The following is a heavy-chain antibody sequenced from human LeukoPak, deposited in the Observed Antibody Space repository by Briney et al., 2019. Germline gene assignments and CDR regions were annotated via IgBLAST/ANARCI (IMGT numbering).Heavy chain of an antibody. J-gene: IGHJ4*02. CDR1: GGSFSGYY. CDR2: INHSGST. CDR3: ARCLSTGY. Sequence: PSETLSLTCAVYGGSFSGYYWSWIRQPPGKGLEWIGEINHSGSTNYNPSLKSRVTISVDTSKNQFSLKLSSVTAADTAVYYCARCLSTGYWGQGTLVTVSS. V-gene: IGHV4-34*01.